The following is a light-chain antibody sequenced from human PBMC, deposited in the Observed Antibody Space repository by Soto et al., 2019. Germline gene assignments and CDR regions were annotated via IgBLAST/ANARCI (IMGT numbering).Light chain of an antibody. CDR2: WAS. J-gene: IGKJ3*01. CDR1: QSVFYGSNNKNY. CDR3: QQYYISPVT. V-gene: IGKV4-1*01. Sequence: DIVMTQSPDSLAVSLGERATINCKSSQSVFYGSNNKNYLAWYQQKPGQPPKLLIYWASTRESGVPDRFSGSGSGTDFSLTISSLQAEDVAVYYCQQYYISPVTFGPGTRVHGK.